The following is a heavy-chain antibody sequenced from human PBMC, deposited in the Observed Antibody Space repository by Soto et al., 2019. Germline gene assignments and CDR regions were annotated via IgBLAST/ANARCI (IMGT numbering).Heavy chain of an antibody. CDR1: GGTFSSYA. V-gene: IGHV1-69*01. J-gene: IGHJ3*02. CDR2: IIPIFGTA. Sequence: QVQLVQSGAEVKKPGSSVKVSCKASGGTFSSYAISWVRQAPGQGLEWMGGIIPIFGTANYAQKFQGRVTITADESTSTAYMELSSLRSEDTAVYYCANGTYYYDSRGSDAFDIWCQGTMVTVSS. D-gene: IGHD3-22*01. CDR3: ANGTYYYDSRGSDAFDI.